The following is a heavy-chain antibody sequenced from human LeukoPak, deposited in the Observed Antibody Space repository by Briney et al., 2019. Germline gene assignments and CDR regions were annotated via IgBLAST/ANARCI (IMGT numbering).Heavy chain of an antibody. CDR1: GFTFNTYT. CDR3: AKELDTMFFDY. Sequence: GGSLRLSCAASGFTFNTYTMNWVRQAPGKGLGWVSYISGSSGIIDYADSVRGRFTISRDSGRKSVYLQMNSLTTDDTAFYFCAKELDTMFFDYWGQGALVTVSS. D-gene: IGHD3-10*02. V-gene: IGHV3-48*04. J-gene: IGHJ4*02. CDR2: ISGSSGII.